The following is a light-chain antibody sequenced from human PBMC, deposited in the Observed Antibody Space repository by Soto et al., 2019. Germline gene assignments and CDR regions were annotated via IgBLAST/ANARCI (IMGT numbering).Light chain of an antibody. Sequence: EIVLTQNTGTLCLARGERATRSCRASQSVSSSYLAWYQQKPGQAPRLLIYGASSRATGIPDRFSGSGSGTKLTLACGRLLSEDLAVYSCQQYGSSPWTIGQGTRVDIK. CDR1: QSVSSSY. J-gene: IGKJ5*01. CDR3: QQYGSSPWT. CDR2: GAS. V-gene: IGKV3-20*01.